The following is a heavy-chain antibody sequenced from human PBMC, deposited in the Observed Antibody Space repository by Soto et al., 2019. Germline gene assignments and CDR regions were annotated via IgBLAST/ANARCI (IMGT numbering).Heavy chain of an antibody. CDR2: IYRGGST. Sequence: GGSLRLSCAASGFTVSSNYMSWVRQAPGKGLEWVSVIYRGGSTYYADSVKGRFTISRHNSKNTLYLQMNSLRAEVTAVYSCCVAGGSYNAFDIWGQGTMVTVSS. J-gene: IGHJ3*02. D-gene: IGHD1-26*01. CDR1: GFTVSSNY. CDR3: CVAGGSYNAFDI. V-gene: IGHV3-53*04.